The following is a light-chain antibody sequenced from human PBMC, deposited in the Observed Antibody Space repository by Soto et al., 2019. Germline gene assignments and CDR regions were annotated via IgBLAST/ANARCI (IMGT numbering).Light chain of an antibody. J-gene: IGKJ1*01. Sequence: EVVMTQSPATLPLSPGERATLSCRASQNIDTLLAWYQQKPGQPPRLLMYDVGTRATGVPARFSGSGSGTDFTLTISSLEPDDFASYYCQQRSAWQGTFGQGTKVEVK. CDR2: DVG. CDR1: QNIDTL. V-gene: IGKV3D-11*02. CDR3: QQRSAWQGT.